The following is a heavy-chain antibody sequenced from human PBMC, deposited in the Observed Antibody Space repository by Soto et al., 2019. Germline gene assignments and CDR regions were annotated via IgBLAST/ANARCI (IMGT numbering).Heavy chain of an antibody. J-gene: IGHJ4*02. V-gene: IGHV4-34*01. CDR2: INHSGST. Sequence: SETLSLTCAVYGGSFSGYYWSWIRQPPGKGLEWIGEINHSGSTNYNPSLKSRATISVDTSKNQFSLKLSSVTAADTAVYYCARAGNFLPGWSGYYSIDYWGQGTLVTVSS. CDR3: ARAGNFLPGWSGYYSIDY. D-gene: IGHD3-3*01. CDR1: GGSFSGYY.